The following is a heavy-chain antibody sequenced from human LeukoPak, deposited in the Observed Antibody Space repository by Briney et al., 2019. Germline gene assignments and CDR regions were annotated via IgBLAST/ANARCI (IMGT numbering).Heavy chain of an antibody. Sequence: GGSLRLSCAASRFTFSSYSMIWVRQAPGKGLEWVSSISSSSSSIYYADSVKGRFTISRDNAKNSLYLQMNSLRAEDTAVYYCARASKYYYDRSGYPLDYWGQGTLVTVSS. V-gene: IGHV3-21*01. CDR2: ISSSSSSI. CDR1: RFTFSSYS. CDR3: ARASKYYYDRSGYPLDY. D-gene: IGHD3-22*01. J-gene: IGHJ4*02.